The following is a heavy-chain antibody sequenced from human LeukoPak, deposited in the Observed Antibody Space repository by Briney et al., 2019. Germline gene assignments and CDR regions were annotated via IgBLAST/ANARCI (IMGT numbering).Heavy chain of an antibody. CDR1: GYTFTGYY. CDR2: INPNSGGT. CDR3: AGYSYQHYGMDV. Sequence: ASVKVSCKASGYTFTGYYMHWVRQAPGQGLEWTGWINPNSGGTNYAQKFQGRVTMTRDTSISTAYMELSRLRSDDTAVYYCAGYSYQHYGMDVWGQGTTVTVSS. V-gene: IGHV1-2*02. D-gene: IGHD1-1*01. J-gene: IGHJ6*02.